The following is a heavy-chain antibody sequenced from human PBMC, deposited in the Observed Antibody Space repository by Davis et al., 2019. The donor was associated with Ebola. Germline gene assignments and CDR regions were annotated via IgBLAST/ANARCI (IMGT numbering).Heavy chain of an antibody. CDR1: GFTFDDYG. CDR2: ISWNTNFT. CDR3: AKGRGGCFASSLNY. D-gene: IGHD3-16*01. Sequence: SLKISCAASGFTFDDYGMHWVRQAPGKGLEWISGISWNTNFTGYADSVRGRFTISRDNAKNSVFLQMNSLRVEDADLYYCAKGRGGCFASSLNYWGQGTVVIVSS. V-gene: IGHV3-9*01. J-gene: IGHJ4*02.